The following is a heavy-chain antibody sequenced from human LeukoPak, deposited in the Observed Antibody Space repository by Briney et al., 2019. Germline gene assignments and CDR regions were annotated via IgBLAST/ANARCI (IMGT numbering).Heavy chain of an antibody. V-gene: IGHV3-21*01. D-gene: IGHD4-11*01. J-gene: IGHJ6*03. CDR2: ITSNTRYI. Sequence: PGGSLRLSCAASGFTFSSYTMNWVRQAPGKGLEWVSSITSNTRYIFYADSVKGRFTISRDNAKNSLYLQMNSLRAEDTAVYYCARGWYSNPFSYMDVWGKGTTVTVSS. CDR1: GFTFSSYT. CDR3: ARGWYSNPFSYMDV.